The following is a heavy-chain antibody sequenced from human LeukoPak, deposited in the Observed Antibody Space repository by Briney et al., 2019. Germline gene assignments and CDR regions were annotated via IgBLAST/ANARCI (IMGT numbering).Heavy chain of an antibody. Sequence: SETLSLTCTVSGGSISSYYWSCIRQPAGKGLEWIGRIYTSGSTNYNPSLKSRVTMSVDTSKNQFSLKLSSLTAADTAVYYCARGKVPALDIVVVVAATYDYWGQGTLVTVSP. CDR3: ARGKVPALDIVVVVAATYDY. CDR2: IYTSGST. V-gene: IGHV4-4*07. J-gene: IGHJ4*02. CDR1: GGSISSYY. D-gene: IGHD2-15*01.